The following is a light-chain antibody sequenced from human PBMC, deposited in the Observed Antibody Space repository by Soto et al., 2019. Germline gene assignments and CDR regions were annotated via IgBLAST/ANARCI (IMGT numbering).Light chain of an antibody. Sequence: EILMTQSPATLSVSPGERATLSCRASQSVSSNLAWYQQKPGQAPRLLIFGASTRATGLPARFSGSGSGTEFTLTISNLQSEDFAVYYCQQYNNWPPAFGQGTTVEVK. J-gene: IGKJ1*01. CDR2: GAS. CDR1: QSVSSN. V-gene: IGKV3-15*01. CDR3: QQYNNWPPA.